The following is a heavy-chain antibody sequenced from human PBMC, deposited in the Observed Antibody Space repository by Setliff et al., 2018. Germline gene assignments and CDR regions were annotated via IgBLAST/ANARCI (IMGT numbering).Heavy chain of an antibody. D-gene: IGHD5-18*01. CDR2: IYHSGST. J-gene: IGHJ4*02. CDR3: ARSSPSGDSYGPLDY. Sequence: SETLSLTCGVSGYSISSGYYWGWIRQPPGKGLEWIGSIYHSGSTYYNPSLKSRVTISVDTSKNQFTLKVNSVTAADTAVYYCARSSPSGDSYGPLDYWGQGTLVTVSS. V-gene: IGHV4-38-2*01. CDR1: GYSISSGYY.